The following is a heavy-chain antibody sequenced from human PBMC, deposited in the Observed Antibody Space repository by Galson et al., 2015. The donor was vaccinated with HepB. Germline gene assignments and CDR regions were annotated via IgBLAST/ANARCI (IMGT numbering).Heavy chain of an antibody. V-gene: IGHV3-23*01. Sequence: SLRLSCAASGFTFRSDAMSWVRQAPGKGLEWVSVISDSDGSTDYADSVKGRFTISRDTSKNTLYLQMNSLRPDDTALYYCASSPLGWELRRVRGWYFDLWGRGTLVTVS. CDR1: GFTFRSDA. CDR3: ASSPLGWELRRVRGWYFDL. CDR2: ISDSDGST. J-gene: IGHJ2*01. D-gene: IGHD1-7*01.